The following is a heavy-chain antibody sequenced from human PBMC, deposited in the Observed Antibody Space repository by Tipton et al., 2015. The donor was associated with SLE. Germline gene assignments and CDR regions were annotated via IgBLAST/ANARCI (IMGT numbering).Heavy chain of an antibody. CDR3: ARAPGLERDYYYYYYMDV. CDR1: GGPFSGFY. Sequence: TLSLTCAVYGGPFSGFYWSWIRQPPGKGLEWIGEINHSGSTNYNPSLKSQVTMSVDTFKNQFSLKLSSVTAADTAVYYCARAPGLERDYYYYYYMDVWGKGTTVTVSS. V-gene: IGHV4-34*01. CDR2: INHSGST. J-gene: IGHJ6*03. D-gene: IGHD3/OR15-3a*01.